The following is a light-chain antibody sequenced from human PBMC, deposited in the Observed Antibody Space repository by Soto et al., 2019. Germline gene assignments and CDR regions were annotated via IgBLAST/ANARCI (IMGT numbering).Light chain of an antibody. Sequence: QSVLTQPPSVSGAPGQRVTISCTGSSSNIGAGYDVNWYQQLPGTAPKLLIYGNNNRPSGVPDRFSGSKSGTSASLAITGLQAEDEADYYCQSHDNSLSGPVFGGGTKLTVL. J-gene: IGLJ2*01. CDR2: GNN. CDR1: SSNIGAGYD. V-gene: IGLV1-40*01. CDR3: QSHDNSLSGPV.